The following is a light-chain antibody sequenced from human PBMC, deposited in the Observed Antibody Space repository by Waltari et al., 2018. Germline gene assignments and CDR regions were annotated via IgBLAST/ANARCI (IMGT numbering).Light chain of an antibody. CDR2: AVS. Sequence: QPALTQPPSASGSPGQSVTISCTGTSSDIGAYNYVSWYQMHPGKAPKLLIYAVSNGPSRVPDRFSGSKSGNTASLTVSGLQAEDEAEYFCASYAGNNNYVFGSGTKVTVL. J-gene: IGLJ1*01. CDR3: ASYAGNNNYV. V-gene: IGLV2-8*01. CDR1: SSDIGAYNY.